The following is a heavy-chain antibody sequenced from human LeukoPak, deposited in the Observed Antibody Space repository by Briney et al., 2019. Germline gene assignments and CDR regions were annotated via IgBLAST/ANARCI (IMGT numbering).Heavy chain of an antibody. J-gene: IGHJ3*02. CDR2: ISTGGSSI. Sequence: QPGGSLRLSCAASGFTFSGYEMNWVRQAPGKGLEWVSYISTGGSSIYYADSVKGRFTIFRDNAKNSLYLQMNSLRAEDTAVYYCARDWTKGLDDAFDIWGQGTMVTVSS. D-gene: IGHD3/OR15-3a*01. CDR3: ARDWTKGLDDAFDI. V-gene: IGHV3-48*03. CDR1: GFTFSGYE.